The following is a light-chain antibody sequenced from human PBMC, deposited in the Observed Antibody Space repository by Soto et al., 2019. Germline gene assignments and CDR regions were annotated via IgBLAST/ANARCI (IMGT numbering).Light chain of an antibody. J-gene: IGKJ4*01. V-gene: IGKV3-15*01. CDR3: QPYNNGPLT. Sequence: EVVMRQSPVTLSVYPGEVANLSCRSSQGIGDTLAWYQHKPGQTPRLLIYDTSTRATGVPTRFSGSRSGAEFTLTINSLQSEDFAVYYCQPYNNGPLTFGGGTKVDIK. CDR2: DTS. CDR1: QGIGDT.